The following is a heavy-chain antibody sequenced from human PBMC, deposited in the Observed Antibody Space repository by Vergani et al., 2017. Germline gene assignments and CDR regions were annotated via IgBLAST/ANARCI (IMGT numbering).Heavy chain of an antibody. CDR3: ARGEGVEPTTNWFDP. D-gene: IGHD1-14*01. Sequence: EVQLVESGGGLVQPGGSLRLSCAASGFTFSSYSMNWVRQAPGKGLEWVSYISSSSSTIYYADSVKGRFTISSDNAKNSLYLQMNSLRAEDTAVYYCARGEGVEPTTNWFDPWGQGTLVTVSS. CDR2: ISSSSSTI. J-gene: IGHJ5*02. CDR1: GFTFSSYS. V-gene: IGHV3-48*04.